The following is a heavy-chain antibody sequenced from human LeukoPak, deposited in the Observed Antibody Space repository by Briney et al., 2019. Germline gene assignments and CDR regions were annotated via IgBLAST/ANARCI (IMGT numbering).Heavy chain of an antibody. Sequence: SETLSLTCTVSGGSISSSSYYWGWIRQPPGKGLEWIGSIYYSGSTYYNPSLKSRVTISVDTSKNQFSLKLSSVTAADTAVYYCARDLDRLGEYMKGRGFDIWGQGTMVTVSS. V-gene: IGHV4-39*02. J-gene: IGHJ3*02. CDR2: IYYSGST. CDR3: ARDLDRLGEYMKGRGFDI. D-gene: IGHD3-16*01. CDR1: GGSISSSSYY.